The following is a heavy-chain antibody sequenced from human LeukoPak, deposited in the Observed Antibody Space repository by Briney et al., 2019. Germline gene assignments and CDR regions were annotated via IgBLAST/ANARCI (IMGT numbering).Heavy chain of an antibody. CDR3: ARGTLYYYDSSGYKDY. V-gene: IGHV3-48*03. D-gene: IGHD3-22*01. J-gene: IGHJ4*02. Sequence: GGSLRFSCAASGFTFSSYEMNWVRQAPGKGLEWVSYISSSGSTIYYADSVKGRFTISRDNAKNSLYLQMNSLRAEDTAVYYCARGTLYYYDSSGYKDYWGQGTLVAVSS. CDR2: ISSSGSTI. CDR1: GFTFSSYE.